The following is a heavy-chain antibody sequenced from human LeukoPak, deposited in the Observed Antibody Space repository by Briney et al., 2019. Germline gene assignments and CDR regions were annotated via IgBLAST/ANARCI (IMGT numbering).Heavy chain of an antibody. V-gene: IGHV4-34*01. D-gene: IGHD3-10*01. J-gene: IGHJ4*02. Sequence: PSETLSLTCAVSGGSISSGGYSWSWIRQPPGKGLEWIGEINHSGSTNYNPSLKSRVTISVDTSKNQFSLKLSSVTAADTAVYYCARHPYYYGSGSYYYFDYWGQGTLVTVSS. CDR2: INHSGST. CDR3: ARHPYYYGSGSYYYFDY. CDR1: GGSISSGGYS.